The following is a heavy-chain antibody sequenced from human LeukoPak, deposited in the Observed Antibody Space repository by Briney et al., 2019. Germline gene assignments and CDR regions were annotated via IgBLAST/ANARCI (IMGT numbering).Heavy chain of an antibody. D-gene: IGHD3-10*01. CDR1: GFTFSSYE. J-gene: IGHJ6*03. Sequence: GGSLRLSCAASGFTFSSYEMNWVRQAPGKGLEWVSYISSSGSTIYYADSVKGRFTISRDNAKNSLYLQMNSLRAEDTAVYYCARLKGSGSYNSYYYYMDVWGKGTTVTISS. CDR3: ARLKGSGSYNSYYYYMDV. CDR2: ISSSGSTI. V-gene: IGHV3-48*03.